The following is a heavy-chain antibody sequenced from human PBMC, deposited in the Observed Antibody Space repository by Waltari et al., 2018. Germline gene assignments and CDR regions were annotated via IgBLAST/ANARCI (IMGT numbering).Heavy chain of an antibody. J-gene: IGHJ4*02. V-gene: IGHV3-74*01. CDR2: IKADGSTK. CDR1: GFTFSNTW. D-gene: IGHD1-7*01. CDR3: ATAGNYRFDY. Sequence: EVQLVESGGGLVQPGGSLRLSCAGSGFTFSNTWIHWVRQAPGEGRVWVSGIKADGSTKDYADSVKGRFTISRDNAKNTLYLQMNSLRVEDTAVYYCATAGNYRFDYWGQGTLVTVSS.